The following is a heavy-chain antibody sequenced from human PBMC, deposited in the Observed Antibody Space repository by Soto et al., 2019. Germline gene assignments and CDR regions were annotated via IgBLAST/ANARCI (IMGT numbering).Heavy chain of an antibody. J-gene: IGHJ4*02. CDR1: GFTFSHYA. D-gene: IGHD6-13*01. CDR3: AKDGSHSFDC. V-gene: IGHV3-30*18. CDR2: MSYDGSNE. Sequence: QVQLVESGGGVVQPGRSLRLSCAASGFTFSHYAMHWVRQAPGKGLEWVALMSYDGSNEYYADSVKGRFTISRDNSKNTMYMQMNSLRAEDTAVYYCAKDGSHSFDCWGQGTLVTVSS.